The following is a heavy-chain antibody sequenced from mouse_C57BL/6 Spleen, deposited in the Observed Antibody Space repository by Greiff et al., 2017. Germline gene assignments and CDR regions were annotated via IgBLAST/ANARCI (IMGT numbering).Heavy chain of an antibody. Sequence: QVQLKESGAELVRPGASVKLSCKASGYTFTDYYINWVKQRPGQGLEWIARIYPGSGNTYYNEKFKGKATLTAEKSSSTAYMQLSSLTSEDSAVYFCARRIYYGSLYFDYWGQGTTLTVSS. J-gene: IGHJ2*01. CDR1: GYTFTDYY. CDR3: ARRIYYGSLYFDY. V-gene: IGHV1-76*01. D-gene: IGHD1-1*01. CDR2: IYPGSGNT.